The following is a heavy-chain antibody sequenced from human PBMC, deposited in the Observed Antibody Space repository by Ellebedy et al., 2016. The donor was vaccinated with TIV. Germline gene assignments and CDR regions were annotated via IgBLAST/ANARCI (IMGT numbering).Heavy chain of an antibody. CDR1: GGSFASYY. J-gene: IGHJ2*01. V-gene: IGHV4-4*07. CDR2: IFMSGST. Sequence: SETLSLXCTVSGGSFASYYWSWIRQSAGKGLEWIGRIFMSGSTSYNSSLKNRVTMSVDASTTQVSLNLSSVTAADTAVYFCARLRQSRDRCHWYFDLWGRGTLVTVSS. D-gene: IGHD1-14*01. CDR3: ARLRQSRDRCHWYFDL.